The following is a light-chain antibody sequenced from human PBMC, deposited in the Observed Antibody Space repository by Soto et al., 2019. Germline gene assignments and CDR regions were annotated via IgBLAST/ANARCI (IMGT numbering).Light chain of an antibody. Sequence: QSALTQPASVSGSAGQSITISCTGTSSDVGNYNLVSWYLHHPGKAPKLLIYEDTKRPSGVSNRFSGSRSGNTASLTVSGLQAEDETDYYCCSYAGGSTYVFGTGTKLTVL. V-gene: IGLV2-23*01. CDR2: EDT. CDR3: CSYAGGSTYV. J-gene: IGLJ1*01. CDR1: SSDVGNYNL.